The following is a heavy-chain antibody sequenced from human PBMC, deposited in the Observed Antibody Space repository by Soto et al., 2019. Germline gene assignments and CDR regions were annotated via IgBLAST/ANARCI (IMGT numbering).Heavy chain of an antibody. V-gene: IGHV3-48*01. CDR1: GMTIVNYS. D-gene: IGHD5-18*01. CDR3: AKKGSDTAMAPYYFDY. CDR2: ISSSSSTI. J-gene: IGHJ4*02. Sequence: LRHTCTASGMTIVNYSVVSVRQAQGKGLEWVSYISSSSSTIYYADSVKGRFTISRDNAKNTLYLQMNSLRAEDTAVYYCAKKGSDTAMAPYYFDYWGQGTLVTVSS.